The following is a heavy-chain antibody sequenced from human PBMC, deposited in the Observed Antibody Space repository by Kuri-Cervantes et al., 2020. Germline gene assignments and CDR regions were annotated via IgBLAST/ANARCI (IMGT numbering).Heavy chain of an antibody. CDR1: GGSISSNTYY. Sequence: SETLSLTCTVSGGSISSNTYYWGWIRQPPGKGLEWIGSIYYSGSTYYNPSLKSRVTISVDTSKNQFSLKLSSVTAADTAVYYCARGSGRYCTNGVCYRVYYYYYYMDVWGKGTTVTVSS. D-gene: IGHD2-8*01. J-gene: IGHJ6*03. V-gene: IGHV4-39*07. CDR2: IYYSGST. CDR3: ARGSGRYCTNGVCYRVYYYYYYMDV.